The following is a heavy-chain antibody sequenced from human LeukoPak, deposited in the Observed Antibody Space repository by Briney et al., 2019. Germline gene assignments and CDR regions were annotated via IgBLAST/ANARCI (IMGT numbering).Heavy chain of an antibody. CDR2: ISSSSYI. J-gene: IGHJ4*02. D-gene: IGHD3-10*01. Sequence: GGSLRLSCAASGFTFSSYSMNWVRQAPGKGLEWVSSISSSSYIYYADSMKGRFTVSRDNAKNSLFLQMNSLRAEDTAVYYCARQDVLLYNWGQGTLVTVSS. V-gene: IGHV3-21*01. CDR3: ARQDVLLYN. CDR1: GFTFSSYS.